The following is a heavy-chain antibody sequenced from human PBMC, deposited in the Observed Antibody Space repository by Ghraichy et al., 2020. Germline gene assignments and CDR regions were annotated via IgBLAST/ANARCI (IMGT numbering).Heavy chain of an antibody. D-gene: IGHD2-21*02. V-gene: IGHV3-15*01. Sequence: GESLNISCAASGFTFTNAWMSWVRRAPGKGLEWVARIKGKTDGGTTDYAAPVKGRFTISRDDSRDMLYLQMNSLKTEDTAVYYCTTDRQFTGDWLPQHFDNWGQGTLVTVSS. CDR2: IKGKTDGGTT. CDR1: GFTFTNAW. J-gene: IGHJ4*02. CDR3: TTDRQFTGDWLPQHFDN.